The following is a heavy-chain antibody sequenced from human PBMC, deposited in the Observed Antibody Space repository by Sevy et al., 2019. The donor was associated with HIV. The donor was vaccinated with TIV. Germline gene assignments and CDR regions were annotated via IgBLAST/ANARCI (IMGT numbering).Heavy chain of an antibody. J-gene: IGHJ4*02. Sequence: GGSLRLSCAASGFTFSPYGMHWVRQAPGKRLEWVAVIWYDGSTKYYADSVKGRFTVSRDNSKNTVYLQMNSLRGEDTAVYYGARATGGGYGSPWDYWGQGTLVTVSS. D-gene: IGHD3-16*01. CDR1: GFTFSPYG. V-gene: IGHV3-33*01. CDR2: IWYDGSTK. CDR3: ARATGGGYGSPWDY.